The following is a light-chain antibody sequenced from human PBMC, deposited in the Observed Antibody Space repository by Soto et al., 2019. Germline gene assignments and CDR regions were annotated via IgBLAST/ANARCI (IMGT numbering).Light chain of an antibody. Sequence: QSVLTQPASVSGPPGQSVTISCTGTSSDIGRYNYVSWYQQYPGKAPKFMIYDVSNRPSGVSNRFSGSKSGNTASLTISGLQAEDEADCYCSSYISSSTYVFGTGTKVTVL. CDR2: DVS. CDR3: SSYISSSTYV. J-gene: IGLJ1*01. V-gene: IGLV2-14*01. CDR1: SSDIGRYNY.